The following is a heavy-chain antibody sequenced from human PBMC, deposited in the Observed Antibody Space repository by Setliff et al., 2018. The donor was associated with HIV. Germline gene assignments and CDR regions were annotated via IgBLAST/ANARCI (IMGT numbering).Heavy chain of an antibody. D-gene: IGHD2-8*02. CDR1: GFTFSSHS. V-gene: IGHV3-23*01. CDR3: AKDRNWDPPYWFDY. J-gene: IGHJ4*02. Sequence: HPGGSLRLSCSASGFTFSSHSMSWVRQAPGKGLEWVAAINGGNTPYYADSVKGRFTISRDNSKNMVYLQMNSLRDEDTAVYYCAKDRNWDPPYWFDYWGQGTLVTVSS. CDR2: INGGNTP.